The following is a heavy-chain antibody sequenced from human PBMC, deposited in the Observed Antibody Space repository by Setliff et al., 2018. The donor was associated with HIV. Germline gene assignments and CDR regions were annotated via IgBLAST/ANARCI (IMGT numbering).Heavy chain of an antibody. D-gene: IGHD3-3*01. CDR2: INTDGSTT. Sequence: ETLSLTCAVSGGSISSNWWSWVRQSPGKGLVWVSRINTDGSTTNYADSVKGRFTISRDNANNTLYLQMNSLRAEDTAVYYCARVTTIFGVIIPFDYWGQGTLVTVSS. J-gene: IGHJ4*02. CDR3: ARVTTIFGVIIPFDY. V-gene: IGHV3-74*01. CDR1: GGSISSNW.